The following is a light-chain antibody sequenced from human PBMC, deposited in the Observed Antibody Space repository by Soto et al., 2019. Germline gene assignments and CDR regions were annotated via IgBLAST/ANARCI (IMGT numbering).Light chain of an antibody. CDR2: GAS. CDR3: QQGGNWPVT. Sequence: EVVMTQSPATLSVSPGERATLSCRASQSVSSNLAWYQQKPGQAPRLLIYGASKRATGIPDRINGGGSGADFILTINSLESGDSAVYFCQQGGNWPVTFGQGTRVEIK. V-gene: IGKV3D-15*01. CDR1: QSVSSN. J-gene: IGKJ5*01.